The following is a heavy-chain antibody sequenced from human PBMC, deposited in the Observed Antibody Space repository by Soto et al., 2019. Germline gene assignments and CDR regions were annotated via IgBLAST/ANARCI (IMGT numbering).Heavy chain of an antibody. D-gene: IGHD3-10*01. J-gene: IGHJ6*02. Sequence: NPSETLSLTCTVSGGSISSGDYYWSWIRQPPGKGLEWIGYIYYSGSTYYNPSLKSRVTISVDTSKNQFSLKLSSVTAADTAVYYCARDYYGSGSYYNGHYYYGMDVWGQGTTVTVSS. CDR3: ARDYYGSGSYYNGHYYYGMDV. CDR2: IYYSGST. CDR1: GGSISSGDYY. V-gene: IGHV4-30-4*01.